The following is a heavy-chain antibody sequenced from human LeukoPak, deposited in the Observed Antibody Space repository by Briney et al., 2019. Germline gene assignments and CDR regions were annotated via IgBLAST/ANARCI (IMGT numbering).Heavy chain of an antibody. Sequence: GRSLRLSCAASAFTFSTYSMNWVRQAPGKGLEWVSTISSTSSYIYYADSVKGRFTISRDNAKNSLYLQRNSLRAEDTAVYYCARTAGSSDYWGQGTLVTVSS. V-gene: IGHV3-21*01. D-gene: IGHD6-13*01. CDR2: ISSTSSYI. CDR3: ARTAGSSDY. J-gene: IGHJ4*02. CDR1: AFTFSTYS.